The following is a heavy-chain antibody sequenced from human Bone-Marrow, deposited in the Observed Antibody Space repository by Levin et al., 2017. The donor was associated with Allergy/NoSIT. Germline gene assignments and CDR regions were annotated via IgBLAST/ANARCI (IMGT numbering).Heavy chain of an antibody. CDR3: AKGQLGYCSSPSCLDFDY. CDR1: GFTFSSYA. J-gene: IGHJ4*02. V-gene: IGHV3-23*01. D-gene: IGHD2-2*01. Sequence: PGESLKISCAASGFTFSSYAMSWVRQAPGKGLEWVSTISGSGGSTYYADSVKGRFTISRDNSKNTLYVQMNSLRAEDTAVYYCAKGQLGYCSSPSCLDFDYWGQGTLVTVSS. CDR2: ISGSGGST.